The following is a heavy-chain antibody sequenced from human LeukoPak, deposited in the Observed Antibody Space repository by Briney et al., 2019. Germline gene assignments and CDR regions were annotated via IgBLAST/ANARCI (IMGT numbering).Heavy chain of an antibody. J-gene: IGHJ4*02. D-gene: IGHD3-22*01. CDR3: ASEPYYYDSSGYRKVYYFDY. CDR1: GGSFSGYY. V-gene: IGHV4-34*01. Sequence: SETLSLTCAVYGGSFSGYYWSWIRQPPGKGLEWIGEINHSGSTNYNPSLKSRVTVSVDTSKNQFSLKLSSMTAADTAVYYRASEPYYYDSSGYRKVYYFDYWGQGSLVTVSS. CDR2: INHSGST.